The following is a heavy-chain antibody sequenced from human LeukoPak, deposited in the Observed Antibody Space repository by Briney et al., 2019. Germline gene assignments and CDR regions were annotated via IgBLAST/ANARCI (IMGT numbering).Heavy chain of an antibody. Sequence: GGSLRLSCAASGFTVTSNYMSWVRQAPGTGLEWVSVIYSGDNTYYADSVKGRFTISRDNSKNTLFLQMNSLRAEDTAVYYCGRVYCGGNCYSPPLPDYWGQGTLVTVSA. CDR1: GFTVTSNY. D-gene: IGHD2-21*02. CDR3: GRVYCGGNCYSPPLPDY. V-gene: IGHV3-66*01. J-gene: IGHJ4*02. CDR2: IYSGDNT.